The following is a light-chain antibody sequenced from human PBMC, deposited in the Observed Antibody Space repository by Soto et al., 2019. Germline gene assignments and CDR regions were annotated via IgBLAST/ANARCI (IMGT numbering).Light chain of an antibody. CDR3: QRYGSSPPFT. Sequence: VFTPSPGTPFFSPGEKATLSCRASQRVSSSYLAWYQQKPGQAPRLLIYGASTRATGIPDRFSGSGSGTDFTLTISRLEPEDFAVYFCQRYGSSPPFTFGQGTKVDIK. J-gene: IGKJ2*01. CDR1: QRVSSSY. V-gene: IGKV3-20*01. CDR2: GAS.